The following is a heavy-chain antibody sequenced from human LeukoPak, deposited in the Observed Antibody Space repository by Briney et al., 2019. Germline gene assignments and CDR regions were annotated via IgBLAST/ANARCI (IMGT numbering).Heavy chain of an antibody. CDR3: ARDESAEGWFDP. J-gene: IGHJ5*02. Sequence: GRSLRLSCAASGFTFSSYGMHWVRQAPGKGLEWVAVIWYDGSNKYYADSVKGRFTISRDNSKNTLYLQMNSLRAEDTAVYYCARDESAEGWFDPWGQGTLVTVSS. CDR2: IWYDGSNK. D-gene: IGHD3-3*01. V-gene: IGHV3-33*01. CDR1: GFTFSSYG.